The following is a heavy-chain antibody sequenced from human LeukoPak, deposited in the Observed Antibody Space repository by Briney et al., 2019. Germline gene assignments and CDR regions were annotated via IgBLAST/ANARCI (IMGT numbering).Heavy chain of an antibody. V-gene: IGHV3-48*01. CDR3: ARDFRGLSWYFDY. J-gene: IGHJ4*02. Sequence: PGGSLRLSCAAAGFTFKNYNMNWVRQAPGKGLEWVSYISSGSTTIYYADSVKGRFTISRDNAKNSLYLQMNSLRAEDTAVYYCARDFRGLSWYFDYWGQGSLVIVSS. D-gene: IGHD3-10*01. CDR1: GFTFKNYN. CDR2: ISSGSTTI.